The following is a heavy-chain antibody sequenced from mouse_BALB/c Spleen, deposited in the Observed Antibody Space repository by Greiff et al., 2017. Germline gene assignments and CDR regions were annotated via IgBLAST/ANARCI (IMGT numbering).Heavy chain of an antibody. Sequence: DVKLVESGGGLVKPGGSLKLSCAASGFTFSSYAMSWVRQTPEKRLEWVASISSGGSTYYPDSVKGRFTISRDNARNILYLQMSSLRSEDTAMYYCARVHYYPFYAMDYWGQGTSVTVSS. CDR3: ARVHYYPFYAMDY. V-gene: IGHV5-6-5*01. CDR1: GFTFSSYA. J-gene: IGHJ4*01. CDR2: ISSGGST. D-gene: IGHD1-2*01.